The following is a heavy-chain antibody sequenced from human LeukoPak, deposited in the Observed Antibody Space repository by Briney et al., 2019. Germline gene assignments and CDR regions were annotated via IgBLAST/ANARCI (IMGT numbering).Heavy chain of an antibody. D-gene: IGHD6-19*01. CDR3: ARESSGDPRYFEY. CDR2: IQTSGTT. CDR1: GGSISSGTYY. V-gene: IGHV4-61*02. Sequence: SETLSLTCTVSGGSISSGTYYWSWIRQPAGKGLEWIGRIQTSGTTKYNPSLKSRVTMSVDTSKNEFSLKLTSVTAADTAVYYCARESSGDPRYFEYWGQGTLVTVSS. J-gene: IGHJ4*02.